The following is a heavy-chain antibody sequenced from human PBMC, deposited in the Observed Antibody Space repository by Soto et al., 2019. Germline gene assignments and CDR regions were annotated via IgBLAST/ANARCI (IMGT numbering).Heavy chain of an antibody. CDR3: ARTPPAGGYWYFDL. CDR1: GGSISSSSW. Sequence: QVQLQESGPGLVRPSGTLSLTCAVSGGSISSSSWWSWVRQPPGKGLEWIGEIYHSGSTNHNPSLNSGVTISVDKSTNRVALKLTSVTAADTAVYYCARTPPAGGYWYFDLWGRGTLVTVSS. CDR2: IYHSGST. V-gene: IGHV4-4*02. D-gene: IGHD2-15*01. J-gene: IGHJ2*01.